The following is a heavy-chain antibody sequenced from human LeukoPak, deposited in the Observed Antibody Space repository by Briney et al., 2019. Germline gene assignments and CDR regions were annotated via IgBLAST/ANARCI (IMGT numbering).Heavy chain of an antibody. CDR1: GFTFSSYA. CDR2: ISGSGGST. Sequence: GGSLRLSCAASGFTFSSYAMSWVRQAPGKGLEWVSAISGSGGSTYYADSVKGRFTISRDNSKNTLYLQMNSLRAEDTAVYYCENEKVRSVAGTIDYWGQGTLVTVSS. J-gene: IGHJ4*02. D-gene: IGHD6-19*01. V-gene: IGHV3-23*01. CDR3: ENEKVRSVAGTIDY.